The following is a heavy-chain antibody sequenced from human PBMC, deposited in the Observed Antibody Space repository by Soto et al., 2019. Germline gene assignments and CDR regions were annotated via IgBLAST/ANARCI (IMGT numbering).Heavy chain of an antibody. CDR3: AGDSVAGAMDV. V-gene: IGHV4-4*07. J-gene: IGHJ6*02. CDR1: GDSRSRYY. CDR2: IYTSGST. D-gene: IGHD6-19*01. Sequence: SETLSLTWTVSGDSRSRYYWSWVRQSAGKGLEWIGRIYTSGSTTYNPSLQSRVTMSLDTSKNQLSLKLSSVTAADTAVYYCAGDSVAGAMDVWGQGTTVTVSS.